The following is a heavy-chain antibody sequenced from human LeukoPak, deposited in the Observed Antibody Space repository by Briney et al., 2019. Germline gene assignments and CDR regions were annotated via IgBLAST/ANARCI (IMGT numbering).Heavy chain of an antibody. Sequence: SETLSLTCTVSGGSISSYYWSWIRQPPGKGLEWIGYIYYSGSTNYNPSLKSRVTISVDTSKNQFSLKLSSVTAADTAVYYCARGFQYYDILTGYYPKYYMDVWGKGTTVTISS. V-gene: IGHV4-59*01. CDR3: ARGFQYYDILTGYYPKYYMDV. CDR1: GGSISSYY. J-gene: IGHJ6*03. D-gene: IGHD3-9*01. CDR2: IYYSGST.